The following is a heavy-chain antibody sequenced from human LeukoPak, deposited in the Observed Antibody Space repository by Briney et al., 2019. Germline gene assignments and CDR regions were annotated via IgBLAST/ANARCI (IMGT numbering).Heavy chain of an antibody. CDR1: GYSISSGYY. V-gene: IGHV4-38-2*02. D-gene: IGHD1-26*01. CDR2: IYHSGST. Sequence: PSETLSLTCTVSGYSISSGYYWGWIRQPPGKGLEWIGSIYHSGSTYYNPSLKSRVTFSVDTSKNQFSLKLSSVTAADTAVYYCARSSWSLFDYWGQGTLVTVSS. CDR3: ARSSWSLFDY. J-gene: IGHJ4*02.